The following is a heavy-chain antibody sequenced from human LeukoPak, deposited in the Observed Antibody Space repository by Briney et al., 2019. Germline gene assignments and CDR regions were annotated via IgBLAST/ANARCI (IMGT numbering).Heavy chain of an antibody. D-gene: IGHD3-10*01. Sequence: SETLSLTCTVSGGSISSYYWSWIRQPPGKGLEWIGYIYYSGSTNYNPSLKSRVAISVDTSKNQFSLKLSSVTAADTAVYYCASFIVYYGSGASYYFDYWGQGTLVTVSS. CDR2: IYYSGST. CDR3: ASFIVYYGSGASYYFDY. J-gene: IGHJ4*02. CDR1: GGSISSYY. V-gene: IGHV4-59*01.